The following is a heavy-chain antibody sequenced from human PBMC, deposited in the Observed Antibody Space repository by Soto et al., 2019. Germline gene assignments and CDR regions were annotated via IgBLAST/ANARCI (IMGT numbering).Heavy chain of an antibody. Sequence: ASVKVSCKVSGYTLTELSMHWVRQAPGKGLEWMGGFDPEDGETIYAQKFQGRVTMTEDTSTDTAYMELSSLRSEDTVVYYCATGPITMVRGVIIHWGQGTLVTVSS. V-gene: IGHV1-24*01. CDR2: FDPEDGET. CDR1: GYTLTELS. D-gene: IGHD3-10*01. CDR3: ATGPITMVRGVIIH. J-gene: IGHJ4*02.